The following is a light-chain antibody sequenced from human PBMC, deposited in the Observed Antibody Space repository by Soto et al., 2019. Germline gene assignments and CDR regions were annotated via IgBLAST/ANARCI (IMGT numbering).Light chain of an antibody. J-gene: IGKJ3*01. Sequence: EIVLTQSPGTLSLSPGERATHSCRASQSVSSSYLAWYQQKPGQAPRLLIYGASSRATAIPDRFSGSGSGTDFTLTISRLEPEDFAVYYCQQDGSSPIFTFGPGTKVDIK. CDR2: GAS. CDR3: QQDGSSPIFT. V-gene: IGKV3-20*01. CDR1: QSVSSSY.